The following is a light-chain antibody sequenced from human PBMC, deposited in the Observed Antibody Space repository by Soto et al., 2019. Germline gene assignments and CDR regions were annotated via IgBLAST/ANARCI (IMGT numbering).Light chain of an antibody. J-gene: IGLJ3*02. CDR3: QSYDKSLSGSV. CDR1: SSNLGARYD. V-gene: IGLV1-40*01. CDR2: GSS. Sequence: QSALTQPPTVSGAPGQTVTISCTGSSSNLGARYDVHWYQQVPGKAPKLLIFGSSDRASGVPDRFSGSKSGTSASLAITGLQADDEATYFCQSYDKSLSGSVFGGGTTLTVL.